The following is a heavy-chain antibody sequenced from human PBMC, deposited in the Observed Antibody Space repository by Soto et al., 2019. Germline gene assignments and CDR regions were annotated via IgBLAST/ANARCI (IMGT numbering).Heavy chain of an antibody. V-gene: IGHV1-3*01. J-gene: IGHJ6*02. Sequence: QVQLVQSGAEVKKPGASVKVSCKASGYTFTAYAIHWVRQAPGQRPEWMGWINAGNGNTKYSQKFQGRVTISRDTSASTAYLELSSLKSEDTVVYFCAKDFDYYYYAMDVWGQGTTVTVSS. CDR2: INAGNGNT. CDR3: AKDFDYYYYAMDV. D-gene: IGHD3-3*01. CDR1: GYTFTAYA.